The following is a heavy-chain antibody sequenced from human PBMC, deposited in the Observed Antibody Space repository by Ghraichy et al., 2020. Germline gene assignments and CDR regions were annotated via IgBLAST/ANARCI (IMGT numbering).Heavy chain of an antibody. CDR2: IYTSGAT. Sequence: SQTLSLTCTVSGGSISSYYWSWIRQPPGKGLEWIGYIYTSGATNYNPSLKSRVTISVDTSKNQFSLKLSSVTAADTAVYFCARHRRLTGTTLSSYWFDPWGQGTLVTVSS. CDR1: GGSISSYY. V-gene: IGHV4-4*09. CDR3: ARHRRLTGTTLSSYWFDP. D-gene: IGHD1-20*01. J-gene: IGHJ5*02.